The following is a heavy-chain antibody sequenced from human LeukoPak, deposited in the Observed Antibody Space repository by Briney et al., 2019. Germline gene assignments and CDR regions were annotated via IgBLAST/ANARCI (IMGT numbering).Heavy chain of an antibody. D-gene: IGHD3-10*01. CDR2: ISWNSGSI. CDR1: GFTFDDYA. J-gene: IGHJ3*02. V-gene: IGHV3-9*01. CDR3: AKDRHYGSDQQLFDI. Sequence: PGGSLRLSCAASGFTFDDYAMHWVRHAPGKGLEWVSGISWNSGSIGYADSVKGRFTISRDNAKNSLYLQMNSLRAEDTALYYCAKDRHYGSDQQLFDIWGQGTMVTVSS.